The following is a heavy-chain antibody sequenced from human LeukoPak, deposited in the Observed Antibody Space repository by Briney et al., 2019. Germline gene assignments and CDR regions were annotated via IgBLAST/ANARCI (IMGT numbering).Heavy chain of an antibody. J-gene: IGHJ5*02. Sequence: ASVKVSCKASGYSFTGYYMHWVRQAPGQGLEWMGWINPNSGGTKYAQKFKGRVTMTRDTSTSTVYMELSSLRSEDTAVYYCARSIAAAVPGWFDPWGQGTLVTVSS. D-gene: IGHD6-13*01. V-gene: IGHV1-2*02. CDR1: GYSFTGYY. CDR3: ARSIAAAVPGWFDP. CDR2: INPNSGGT.